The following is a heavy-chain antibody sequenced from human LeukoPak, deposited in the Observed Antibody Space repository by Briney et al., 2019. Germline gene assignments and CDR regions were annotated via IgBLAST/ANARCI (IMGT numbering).Heavy chain of an antibody. CDR2: IYSGSST. J-gene: IGHJ6*02. CDR3: AREQVVVGRGYYGMDV. V-gene: IGHV3-53*01. CDR1: GFTVGTNY. Sequence: GGSLRLSCAASGFTVGTNYMSWVRKAPGKGLEWVSLIYSGSSTYYANSVKGRFTISRDNSMNTLYLQMNSLRVDDTAVYYCAREQVVVGRGYYGMDVWGQGTTVTVSS. D-gene: IGHD2-2*01.